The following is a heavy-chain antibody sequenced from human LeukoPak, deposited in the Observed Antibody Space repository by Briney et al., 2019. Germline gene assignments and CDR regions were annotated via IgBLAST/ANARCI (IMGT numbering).Heavy chain of an antibody. D-gene: IGHD3-22*01. CDR3: ARVAYYYDSSGYYYV. J-gene: IGHJ4*02. Sequence: ASVKVSCKASGYTFTGYYMHWVRQAPGQGLEWMGRINPNSGGTNYAQKFQGRVTMTRDTSISTAYMELSRLRSDDTAVYYCARVAYYYDSSGYYYVWVQGTLVTVSS. CDR1: GYTFTGYY. V-gene: IGHV1-2*06. CDR2: INPNSGGT.